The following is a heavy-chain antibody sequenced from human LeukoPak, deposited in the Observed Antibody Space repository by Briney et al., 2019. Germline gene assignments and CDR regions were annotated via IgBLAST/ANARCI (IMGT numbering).Heavy chain of an antibody. CDR1: GYTFTSYD. V-gene: IGHV1-8*03. CDR2: MNPNSGNT. D-gene: IGHD6-13*01. J-gene: IGHJ5*02. CDR3: ARGGSAIAAAGRQDWFDP. Sequence: ASVKVSCKASGYTFTSYDINWVRQATGQGLEWMGWMNPNSGNTGYAQKFQGRVTSTRNTSISTAYMELSSLRSEDTAVYYCARGGSAIAAAGRQDWFDPWGQGTLVTVSS.